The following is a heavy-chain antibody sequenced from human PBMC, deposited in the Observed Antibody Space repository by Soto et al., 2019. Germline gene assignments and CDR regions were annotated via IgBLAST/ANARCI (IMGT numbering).Heavy chain of an antibody. CDR2: IIPMFGIV. Sequence: QVQLVQSGTEARKPGSSVKVSCETSGGNFNNYGFNWVRQVPGQRLEWMGGIIPMFGIVKVGQIFQPRVAFTADHTTGKAYMELTRLRHEDTAVYYCAGEVGWTGLQFWGQGTLVIVSS. CDR3: AGEVGWTGLQF. D-gene: IGHD3-9*01. CDR1: GGNFNNYG. V-gene: IGHV1-69*12. J-gene: IGHJ4*02.